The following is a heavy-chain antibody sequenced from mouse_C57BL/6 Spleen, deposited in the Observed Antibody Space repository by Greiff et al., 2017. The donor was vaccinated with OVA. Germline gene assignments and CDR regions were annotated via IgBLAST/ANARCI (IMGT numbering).Heavy chain of an antibody. CDR2: INPNNGGT. V-gene: IGHV1-26*01. CDR1: GYTFTDYY. Sequence: VQLQQSGPELVKPGASVKISCKASGYTFTDYYMNWVKQSHGKSLEWIGAINPNNGGTSYNQKFKGKATLTVDKSSSTAYMELRSLTSEDSAVYYCARRYYGSLDYWGQGTTLTVSS. J-gene: IGHJ2*01. D-gene: IGHD1-1*01. CDR3: ARRYYGSLDY.